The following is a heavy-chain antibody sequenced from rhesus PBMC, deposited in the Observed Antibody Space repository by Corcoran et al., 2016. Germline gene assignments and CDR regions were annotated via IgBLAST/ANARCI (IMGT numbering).Heavy chain of an antibody. Sequence: QLQLQESGPGLVKPSETLSVTCAVSGDSISSSYWSWLLQAPVKGLEWIGYIYGSGTSTNYNPSLKSRVTLSVDTSKNQFSLKLSSVTAADTAVYYCVRDYNNGGNSLDVWGRGVLVTVSS. CDR2: IYGSGTST. CDR1: GDSISSSY. V-gene: IGHV4-169*02. J-gene: IGHJ5-2*02. D-gene: IGHD4-11*01. CDR3: VRDYNNGGNSLDV.